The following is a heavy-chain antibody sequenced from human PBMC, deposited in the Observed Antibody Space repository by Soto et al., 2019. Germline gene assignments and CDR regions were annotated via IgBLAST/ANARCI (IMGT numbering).Heavy chain of an antibody. D-gene: IGHD2-2*01. CDR2: VNVYNGNT. V-gene: IGHV1-18*04. CDR3: ARSSLRGLETAFDI. J-gene: IGHJ3*02. CDR1: GYTFISHA. Sequence: QVQLVQSGAEVKQPGASVKVSCKASGYTFISHAISWVRQAPGQGLEWMGWVNVYNGNTNYAQKLQGRVTMTTDTSTSTAYMELRSLRSDDTAVYYCARSSLRGLETAFDIWGQGTMVTVSS.